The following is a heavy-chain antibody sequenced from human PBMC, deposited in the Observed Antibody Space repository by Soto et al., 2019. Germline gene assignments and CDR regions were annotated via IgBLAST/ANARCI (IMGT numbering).Heavy chain of an antibody. CDR2: INPNSGGT. J-gene: IGHJ6*02. V-gene: IGHV1-2*02. CDR3: ARVSDYDSTGGMDV. D-gene: IGHD3-3*01. Sequence: ASVKVSCKASGYTFTSYGISWVRQAPGQGLEWMGWINPNSGGTNYAQKFQGRVTMTRDTSISTAYMELSRLRSDDTAVYYCARVSDYDSTGGMDVWGQGTTVTVSS. CDR1: GYTFTSYG.